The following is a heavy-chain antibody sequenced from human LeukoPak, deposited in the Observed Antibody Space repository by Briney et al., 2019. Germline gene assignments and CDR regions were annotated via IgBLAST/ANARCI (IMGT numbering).Heavy chain of an antibody. CDR3: AKLTGVYYDSSPDY. CDR2: IWYDGSNK. D-gene: IGHD3-22*01. CDR1: GFTFSSYG. Sequence: GGSLRLSCAASGFTFSSYGMHWVRQAPGKGLEWVAVIWYDGSNKYYADSVKGRFTISRDNSKNTLYLQMNSLRAEDTAVYYCAKLTGVYYDSSPDYWGQGTLVTVSS. J-gene: IGHJ4*02. V-gene: IGHV3-33*06.